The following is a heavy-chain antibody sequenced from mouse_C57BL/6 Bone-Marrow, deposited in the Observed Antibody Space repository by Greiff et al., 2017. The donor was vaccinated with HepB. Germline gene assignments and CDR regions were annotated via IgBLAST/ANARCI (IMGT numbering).Heavy chain of an antibody. Sequence: EVQGVESGGGLVKPGGSLKLSCAASGFTFSSYAMSWVRQTPEKRLEWVATISDGGSYTYYPDNVKGRFTISRDNAKNNLYLQMSHLKSEDTAMYYCARDDDYAYAMDDWGQGTSVTVSS. J-gene: IGHJ4*01. V-gene: IGHV5-4*01. D-gene: IGHD2-4*01. CDR2: ISDGGSYT. CDR1: GFTFSSYA. CDR3: ARDDDYAYAMDD.